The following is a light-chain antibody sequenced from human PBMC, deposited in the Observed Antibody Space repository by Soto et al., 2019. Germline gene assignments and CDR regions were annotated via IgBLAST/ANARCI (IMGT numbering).Light chain of an antibody. CDR1: SRDVGGYNY. CDR3: CSYAGGYTVV. V-gene: IGLV2-11*01. CDR2: DVT. Sequence: QSALTQTPSVSGSPGQSVTISCTGSSRDVGGYNYVSWYQQYPGKAPKVIIYDVTMRPSGVPHRFSGSKSGDTASLTISGLQDEDEADYYCCSYAGGYTVVFGTGTKLTVL. J-gene: IGLJ1*01.